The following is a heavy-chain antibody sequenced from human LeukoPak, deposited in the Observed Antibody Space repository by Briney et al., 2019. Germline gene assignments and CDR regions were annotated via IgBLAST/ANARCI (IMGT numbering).Heavy chain of an antibody. J-gene: IGHJ4*02. CDR2: INPNSGGT. V-gene: IGHV1-2*02. D-gene: IGHD7-27*01. Sequence: ASVKVSCKASGYTFTGYYMHWVQQAPGQGLEWMGWINPNSGGTNYAQKFQGRVTMTRDMSISTAYMELSRLRSDDTAVYYCARAPGGQNWATFDYWGQGTLVTVSS. CDR3: ARAPGGQNWATFDY. CDR1: GYTFTGYY.